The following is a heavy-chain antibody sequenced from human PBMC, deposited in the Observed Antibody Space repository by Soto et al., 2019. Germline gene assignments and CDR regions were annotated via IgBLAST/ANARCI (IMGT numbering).Heavy chain of an antibody. CDR2: IPSSTSYI. D-gene: IGHD3-10*01. CDR3: ARDIGGILTVGES. J-gene: IGHJ5*02. Sequence: DVQLVESGGGLVKPGGSLRLSCAASGFTFSTYNMNWVRQAPGKGLEWVSSIPSSTSYIFYADSVKGQFTISTHNAKNSTYLQMSSLRAEDTAVYNSARDIGGILTVGESWGKGPLVTVPS. CDR1: GFTFSTYN. V-gene: IGHV3-21*01.